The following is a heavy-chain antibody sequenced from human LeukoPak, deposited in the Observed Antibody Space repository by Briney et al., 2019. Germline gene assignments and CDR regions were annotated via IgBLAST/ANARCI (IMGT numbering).Heavy chain of an antibody. CDR3: AKDTGTAVAGISPDY. CDR1: GFTFDDYA. J-gene: IGHJ4*02. V-gene: IGHV3-9*01. D-gene: IGHD6-19*01. CDR2: ISWNSGSI. Sequence: GGSLRLSCAASGFTFDDYAMHWVRQAPGKGLEWVSGISWNSGSIGYADSVKGRFTISRDNAKNSLYLQMNSLRAEDTALYYCAKDTGTAVAGISPDYWGQGTLVTVSS.